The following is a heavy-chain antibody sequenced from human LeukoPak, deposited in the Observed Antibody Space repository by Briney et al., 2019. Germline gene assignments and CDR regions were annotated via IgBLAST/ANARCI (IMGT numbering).Heavy chain of an antibody. J-gene: IGHJ4*02. Sequence: PGGSLKLSCAASGFTFSNYWMAWVRQAPGKGLEWVSGISWNSGSIGYADSVKGRFTISRDNAKNSLYLQMNSLRAEDTALYYCAKDSSGGSWEYWGQGTLVTVSS. CDR2: ISWNSGSI. CDR1: GFTFSNYW. D-gene: IGHD2-15*01. CDR3: AKDSSGGSWEY. V-gene: IGHV3-9*01.